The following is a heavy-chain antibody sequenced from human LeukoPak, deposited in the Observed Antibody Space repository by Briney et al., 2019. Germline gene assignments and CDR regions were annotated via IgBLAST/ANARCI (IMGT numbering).Heavy chain of an antibody. CDR3: ARGDSSGWYGSLSWFDP. Sequence: PSGTLSLTCAVSGASISSSNWWSRVRQPPGKGLEWIGEIYHSGSTNYNPSLKSRVTISVDKSKNQFSLKLSSVTAADTAVYYCARGDSSGWYGSLSWFDPWGQGTLVTVSS. J-gene: IGHJ5*02. CDR1: GASISSSNW. D-gene: IGHD6-19*01. V-gene: IGHV4-4*02. CDR2: IYHSGST.